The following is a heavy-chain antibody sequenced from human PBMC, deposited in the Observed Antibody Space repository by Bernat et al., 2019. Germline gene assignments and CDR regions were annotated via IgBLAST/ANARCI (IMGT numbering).Heavy chain of an antibody. CDR3: AREQSLYNRNWYGWFDT. CDR1: EFFSSYW. CDR2: IKQDGSEK. V-gene: IGHV3-7*04. J-gene: IGHJ5*02. Sequence: EVQLVESGGGLVQPGGSLRLSCVVSEFFSSYWMSWVRQAPGKGLEWVANIKQDGSEKYYVDSVKGRFSISRDNAKNSLYLQMNSLRAEDTAVYYCAREQSLYNRNWYGWFDTWGQGTLVTVSS. D-gene: IGHD1-7*01.